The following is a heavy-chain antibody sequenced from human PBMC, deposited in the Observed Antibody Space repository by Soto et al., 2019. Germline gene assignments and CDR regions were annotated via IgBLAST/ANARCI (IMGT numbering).Heavy chain of an antibody. J-gene: IGHJ4*02. CDR2: IYYTGMT. D-gene: IGHD6-25*01. Sequence: QLQLQESGPGLVKPSETLSLTCTVSGTSISSSDYYWGWIRQPPGKGLEWITSIYYTGMTYYNPSLKSRVTISLDRSKNQLSLKLNSVTAPDRAVHYCAPGPSSSNGYRQFDYLGQGTLGTVSS. CDR3: APGPSSSNGYRQFDY. CDR1: GTSISSSDYY. V-gene: IGHV4-39*01.